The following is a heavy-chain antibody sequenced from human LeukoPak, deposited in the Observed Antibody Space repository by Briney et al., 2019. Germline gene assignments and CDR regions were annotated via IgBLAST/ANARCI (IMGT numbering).Heavy chain of an antibody. CDR2: INPSVGST. V-gene: IGHV1-46*01. Sequence: ASLKVSCEASRDTSTSYFMHSVRQAPGQGLEWMGIINPSVGSTSYAQKFQGRVTMTRDTTTSTLYMELSSLRSEDTAVYYCARSGVLPHYSSIYAWGKGTTVTVSS. CDR3: ARSGVLPHYSSIYA. CDR1: RDTSTSYF. D-gene: IGHD3-10*01. J-gene: IGHJ6*04.